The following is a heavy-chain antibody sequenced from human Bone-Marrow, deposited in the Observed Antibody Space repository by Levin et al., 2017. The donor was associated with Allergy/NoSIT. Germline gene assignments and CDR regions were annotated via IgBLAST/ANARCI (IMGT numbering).Heavy chain of an antibody. V-gene: IGHV4-61*02. CDR2: IYTSGST. J-gene: IGHJ5*02. CDR3: ARDRSSWYEFGGPLGPTENWFDP. D-gene: IGHD6-13*01. CDR1: GGSISSGSYY. Sequence: SETLSLTCTVSGGSISSGSYYWSWIRQPAGKGLEWIGRIYTSGSTNYNPSLKSRVTISVDTSKNQFSLKLSSVTAADTAVYYCARDRSSWYEFGGPLGPTENWFDPWGQGTLVTVSS.